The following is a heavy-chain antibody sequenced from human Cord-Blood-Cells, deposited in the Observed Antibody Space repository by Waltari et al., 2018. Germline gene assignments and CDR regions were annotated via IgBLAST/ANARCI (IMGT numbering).Heavy chain of an antibody. V-gene: IGHV4-34*01. J-gene: IGHJ5*02. Sequence: QVQLQQWGAGLLKPSETLSLTCAVYGGSFSGYYWSWIRQPPGKGLEWIGEINHSGSTNYNPSLKSRVTISVDTSKNQFSQKLSSVTAADTAVYYCARGSVVVIATNWFDPWGQGTLVTVSS. D-gene: IGHD2-21*01. CDR1: GGSFSGYY. CDR2: INHSGST. CDR3: ARGSVVVIATNWFDP.